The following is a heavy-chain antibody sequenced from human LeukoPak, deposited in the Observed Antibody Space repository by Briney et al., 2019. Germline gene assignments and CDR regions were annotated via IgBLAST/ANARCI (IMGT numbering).Heavy chain of an antibody. D-gene: IGHD3-10*01. Sequence: ASVKVSCKTSGYRFTSYGISWVRQAPGQGLEWMGGIIPIFGTANYAQKFQGRVTITADESTSTAYMELSSLRSEDTAVYYCARDMGYGSGSYVFDYWGQGTLVTVSS. V-gene: IGHV1-69*13. J-gene: IGHJ4*02. CDR2: IIPIFGTA. CDR3: ARDMGYGSGSYVFDY. CDR1: GYRFTSYG.